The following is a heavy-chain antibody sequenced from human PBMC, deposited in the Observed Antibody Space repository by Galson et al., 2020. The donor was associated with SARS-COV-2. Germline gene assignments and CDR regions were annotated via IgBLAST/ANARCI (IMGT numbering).Heavy chain of an antibody. Sequence: GGSLRLSCAASGFTFSSYWMSWVRQAPGKGLKWVANIKQDGSEKYYVDSVKGRFTISRDNAKNSLYLQMNSLRAEDTAVYYCARDPGAVLLWFGELEAGWFDPWGQGTLVTVSS. D-gene: IGHD3-10*01. CDR3: ARDPGAVLLWFGELEAGWFDP. CDR1: GFTFSSYW. CDR2: IKQDGSEK. J-gene: IGHJ5*02. V-gene: IGHV3-7*01.